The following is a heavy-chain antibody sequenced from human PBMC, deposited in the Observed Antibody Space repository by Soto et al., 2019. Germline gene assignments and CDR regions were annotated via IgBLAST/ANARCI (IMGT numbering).Heavy chain of an antibody. V-gene: IGHV1-2*02. CDR1: GYTFTGYY. CDR2: INPNSGGT. Sequence: ASVKVSCKASGYTFTGYYMHWVRQAPGQGLEWMGWINPNSGGTNYAQKFQGRVTMTRDTSISTAYMELSRLRSDDTAVYYCARESDILSGYYNVIRYYYGMDVWGQGTTVTVSS. J-gene: IGHJ6*02. CDR3: ARESDILSGYYNVIRYYYGMDV. D-gene: IGHD3-9*01.